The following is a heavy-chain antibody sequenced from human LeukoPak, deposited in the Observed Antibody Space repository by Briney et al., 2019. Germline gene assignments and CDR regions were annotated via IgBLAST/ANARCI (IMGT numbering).Heavy chain of an antibody. Sequence: QSGGSLRLSCAASGFIFSSYSMNWVRQAPGKGLEWVSYISSSSSTIYYADSVKGRFTISRDNAKNSLYLQMNSLRAEDTAVYYCAGRSFSFDYWGQGTLVTVSS. CDR3: AGRSFSFDY. CDR1: GFIFSSYS. CDR2: ISSSSSTI. V-gene: IGHV3-48*01. D-gene: IGHD2-15*01. J-gene: IGHJ4*02.